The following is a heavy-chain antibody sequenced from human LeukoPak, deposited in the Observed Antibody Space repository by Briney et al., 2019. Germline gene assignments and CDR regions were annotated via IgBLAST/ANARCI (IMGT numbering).Heavy chain of an antibody. V-gene: IGHV4-59*11. CDR3: ARDYYDSSGESWFDT. CDR1: GGSISSHY. CDR2: IYYSGST. J-gene: IGHJ5*02. D-gene: IGHD3-22*01. Sequence: PSKTLSLTCTVSGGSISSHYWSWIRQPPGKGLEWVGYIYYSGSTNYNPSLKSRVTISVDTSKNHFSLRLNSVTAADTAVYYCARDYYDSSGESWFDTWGQGTLVTVSS.